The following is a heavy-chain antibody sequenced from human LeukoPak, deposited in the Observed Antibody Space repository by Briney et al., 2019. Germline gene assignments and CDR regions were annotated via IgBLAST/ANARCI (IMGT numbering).Heavy chain of an antibody. CDR3: AKVGGIVERDGYNPGYFDY. V-gene: IGHV3-23*01. J-gene: IGHJ4*02. D-gene: IGHD5-24*01. CDR2: ISGSGGST. CDR1: GFTFSSYA. Sequence: PGGSLRLSCAASGFTFSSYAMSWVRQAPGKGLEWVSAISGSGGSTYYADSVKGRFTISRDNSKNTLYLQMNSLRAEDTAVYYCAKVGGIVERDGYNPGYFDYWGQGTLVTVSS.